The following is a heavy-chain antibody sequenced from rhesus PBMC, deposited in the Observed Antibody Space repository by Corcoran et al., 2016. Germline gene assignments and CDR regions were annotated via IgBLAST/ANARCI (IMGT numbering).Heavy chain of an antibody. CDR2: INPYNGNT. Sequence: QVQLVQSGAEVKKPGSSVKVSCKASGYTFTDYYMHWGRQAPRQGLEWMGWINPYNGNTKYAQKFQGRVTMTSDTSTSTAYMELSSLRSEDTAVYYCARAGYYEDDYGYYPFDYWGQGVLVTVSS. V-gene: IGHV1S2*01. D-gene: IGHD3-9*01. J-gene: IGHJ4*01. CDR3: ARAGYYEDDYGYYPFDY. CDR1: GYTFTDYY.